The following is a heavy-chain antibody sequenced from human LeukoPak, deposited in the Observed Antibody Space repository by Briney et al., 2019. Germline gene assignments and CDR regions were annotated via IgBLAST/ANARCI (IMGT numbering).Heavy chain of an antibody. D-gene: IGHD3-10*01. V-gene: IGHV1-2*02. CDR3: ARDRGDWDAFDI. CDR2: INHNSGGT. J-gene: IGHJ3*02. CDR1: GYTFTGYH. Sequence: ASVKVSCKASGYTFTGYHMHWVRQAPGQGLEWMGWINHNSGGTNYAQKFQGRVTMTRDTSITTAYMELSRLRSDDTAVYYCARDRGDWDAFDIWGQGTMVTVSS.